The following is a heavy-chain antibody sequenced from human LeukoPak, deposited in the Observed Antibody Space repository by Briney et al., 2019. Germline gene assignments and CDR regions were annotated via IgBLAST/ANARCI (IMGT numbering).Heavy chain of an antibody. CDR1: GYTFMNYD. V-gene: IGHV1-8*03. CDR2: MNPNSGNT. D-gene: IGHD1-26*01. Sequence: GASVKVSCKASGYTFMNYDINWVRQAIGQGLEWVGWMNPNSGNTGYAQKFQGRVTITRNTSITTAYMELSSLRSEDTAVYYCARALSGSYQFYYFDYWGQGTLVTVSS. J-gene: IGHJ4*02. CDR3: ARALSGSYQFYYFDY.